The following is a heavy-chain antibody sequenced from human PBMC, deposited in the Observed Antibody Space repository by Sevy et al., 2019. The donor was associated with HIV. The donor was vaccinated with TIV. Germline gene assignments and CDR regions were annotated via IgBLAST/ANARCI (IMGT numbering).Heavy chain of an antibody. CDR2: IWYDGSSE. J-gene: IGHJ4*02. Sequence: GGSLRLSCAASGFSFSKYGMHWVRQAPGKGLEWVALIWYDGSSEYYADSVKGRFTISRDNSNNTLYLQVNSLRAEDTAVYYSVRGADYYDRGGANCDSWGQGTLVTVSS. D-gene: IGHD3-22*01. CDR1: GFSFSKYG. V-gene: IGHV3-33*01. CDR3: VRGADYYDRGGANCDS.